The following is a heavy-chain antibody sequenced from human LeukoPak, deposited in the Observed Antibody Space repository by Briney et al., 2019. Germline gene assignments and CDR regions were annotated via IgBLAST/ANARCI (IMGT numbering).Heavy chain of an antibody. V-gene: IGHV3-30*02. CDR3: AKGWEAYCGGECYSAFDY. CDR1: EFTFSSYG. D-gene: IGHD2-21*01. J-gene: IGHJ4*02. Sequence: GGSLRLSCVASEFTFSSYGMHWFRQAPGKGLEWVAFIRYDGSNKYYGDSVKGRFTISRDNSKDMLYLQMNSLRAEDTAVYYCAKGWEAYCGGECYSAFDYWGQGTLVTVSS. CDR2: IRYDGSNK.